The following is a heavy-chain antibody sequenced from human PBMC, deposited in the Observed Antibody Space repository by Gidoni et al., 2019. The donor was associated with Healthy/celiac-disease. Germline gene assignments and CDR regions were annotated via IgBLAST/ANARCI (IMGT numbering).Heavy chain of an antibody. V-gene: IGHV3-9*01. CDR3: AKGKYFDWLLNTPILY. CDR1: GFTFDDYA. D-gene: IGHD3-9*01. CDR2: ISWNSGSI. J-gene: IGHJ4*02. Sequence: EVQLVESGGGLVQPGRSLRLSCAASGFTFDDYAMHWVRQAPGKGLEWVSGISWNSGSIGYADSVKGRFTISRDNAKNSLYLQMNSLRAEDTALYYCAKGKYFDWLLNTPILYWGQGTLVTVSS.